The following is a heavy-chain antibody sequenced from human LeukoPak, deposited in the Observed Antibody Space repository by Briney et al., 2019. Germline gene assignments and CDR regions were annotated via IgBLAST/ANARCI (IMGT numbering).Heavy chain of an antibody. J-gene: IGHJ4*02. CDR2: IYYSGST. CDR1: GFTFSSYE. CDR3: ARQDSSLFDY. D-gene: IGHD6-13*01. Sequence: LRLSCAASGFTFSSYEMNWVRQAPGKGLEWIGSIYYSGSTYYNPSLKSRVTISVDTSKNQFSLKLSSVTAADTAVYYCARQDSSLFDYWGQGTLVTVSS. V-gene: IGHV4-39*01.